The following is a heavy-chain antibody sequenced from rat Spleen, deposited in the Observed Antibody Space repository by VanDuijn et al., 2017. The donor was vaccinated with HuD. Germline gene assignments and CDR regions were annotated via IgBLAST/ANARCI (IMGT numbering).Heavy chain of an antibody. D-gene: IGHD4-4*01. CDR1: GFTFSDFH. CDR3: TRRGYLSDWYFDF. Sequence: EVQLVESDGGLVQPGRSLKLSCAASGFTFSDFHMAWVRQAPTKGLEWVATISYDGSKTYYRDSVKGRFTISRDNARSTLNLHMDSLRSEDTAIYYCTRRGYLSDWYFDFWGPGTMVTVSS. J-gene: IGHJ1*01. V-gene: IGHV5-29*01. CDR2: ISYDGSKT.